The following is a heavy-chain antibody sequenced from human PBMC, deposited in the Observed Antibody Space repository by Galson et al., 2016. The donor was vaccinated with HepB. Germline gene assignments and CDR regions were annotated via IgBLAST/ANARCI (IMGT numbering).Heavy chain of an antibody. V-gene: IGHV3-48*04. CDR1: GVTLSTYT. J-gene: IGHJ4*02. Sequence: SLRLSCATYGVTLSTYTMTWVRQSPGKGLEWLSYISTTSENIFYADSVKGRFIVSRDNAKNSLYLQMNSLRAEDTAVYYGSAHKSSSWFDFWGQGVLVTVSS. D-gene: IGHD6-6*01. CDR2: ISTTSENI. CDR3: SAHKSSSWFDF.